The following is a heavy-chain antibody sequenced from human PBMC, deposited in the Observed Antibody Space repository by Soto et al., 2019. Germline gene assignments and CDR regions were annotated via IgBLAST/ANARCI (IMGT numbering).Heavy chain of an antibody. V-gene: IGHV1-8*01. CDR3: ARECCSSTSCYTPNGNP. Sequence: ASVKVSCKASGYTFTSYDINWVRQATGQGLEWMGWMNPNSGNTGYAQKFQGRVTMTRNTSISTAYMELSSLRSEDTAVYYCARECCSSTSCYTPNGNPWGQGTLVTVSS. CDR1: GYTFTSYD. CDR2: MNPNSGNT. J-gene: IGHJ5*02. D-gene: IGHD2-2*02.